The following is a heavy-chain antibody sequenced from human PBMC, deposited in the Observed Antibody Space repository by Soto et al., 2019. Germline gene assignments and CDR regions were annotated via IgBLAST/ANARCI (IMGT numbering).Heavy chain of an antibody. CDR1: GFTFSSYG. CDR2: IWYDGSNK. J-gene: IGHJ1*01. D-gene: IGHD6-13*01. V-gene: IGHV3-33*01. Sequence: GESLKISCAASGFTFSSYGMHWVRQAPGKGLEWVAVIWYDGSNKYYADSMKGRFTISRDNSKNTLYLQMNSLRAEDTAVYYCARPIAAAGTEYFQHWGQGTLVTVSS. CDR3: ARPIAAAGTEYFQH.